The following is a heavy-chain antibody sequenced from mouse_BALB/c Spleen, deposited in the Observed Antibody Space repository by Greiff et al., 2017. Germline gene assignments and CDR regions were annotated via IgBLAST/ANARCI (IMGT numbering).Heavy chain of an antibody. D-gene: IGHD2-1*01. CDR3: ARSYGNYLYYAMDY. Sequence: EVQLQESGPELVKPGASVKISCKASGYSFTGYFMNWVMQSHGKSLEWIGRINPYNGDTFYNQKFKGKATLTVDKSSSTAHMELRSLASEDPAVYYCARSYGNYLYYAMDYWGQGTSVTVSS. CDR2: INPYNGDT. CDR1: GYSFTGYF. J-gene: IGHJ4*01. V-gene: IGHV1-20*02.